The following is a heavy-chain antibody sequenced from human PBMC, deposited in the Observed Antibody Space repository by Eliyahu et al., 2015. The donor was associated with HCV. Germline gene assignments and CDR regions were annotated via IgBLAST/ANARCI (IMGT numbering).Heavy chain of an antibody. D-gene: IGHD3-10*01. CDR1: GYTFTGYX. J-gene: IGHJ4*02. CDR3: ARDRRTGRRGEWFGEKRD. V-gene: IGHV1-2*06. CDR2: INPNSGGT. Sequence: QVQLVQSGAEVKKPGASVKVSCKASGYTFTGYXMHWVRQAPGQGLEWMGRINPNSGGTNYAQKFQGRVTMTRDTSISTAYMELSRLRSDDTAVYYCARDRRTGRRGEWFGEKRDWGQGTLVTVSS.